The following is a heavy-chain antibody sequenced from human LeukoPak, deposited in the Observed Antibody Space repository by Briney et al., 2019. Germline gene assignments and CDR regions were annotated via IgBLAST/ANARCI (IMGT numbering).Heavy chain of an antibody. J-gene: IGHJ4*02. Sequence: PSETLSLTCTVSGGSIGSSYYYWGWIRQPPGKGLEWIGTISYSGTTYYNPSLESRVTISVDTSRNQFSLKLTSVTAADTAVYYCARHKMGTTRLYYFDYWGQGTLVTVSS. CDR3: ARHKMGTTRLYYFDY. D-gene: IGHD1-26*01. CDR1: GGSIGSSYYY. V-gene: IGHV4-39*01. CDR2: ISYSGTT.